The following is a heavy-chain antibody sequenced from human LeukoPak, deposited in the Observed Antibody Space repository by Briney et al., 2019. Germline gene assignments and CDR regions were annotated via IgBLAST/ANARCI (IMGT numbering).Heavy chain of an antibody. CDR1: GGSISSSNW. V-gene: IGHV4-4*02. CDR2: IYHSGST. CDR3: ARDRAYPEGALDY. J-gene: IGHJ4*02. Sequence: SGTLSLTCAVSGGSISSSNWWSWVRQPPGKGLEWIGEIYHSGSTNYNPSLKSRVTISVDKSKNQFSLKLSSVTAADTAVYYCARDRAYPEGALDYWGQGTLVTVSS. D-gene: IGHD3-10*01.